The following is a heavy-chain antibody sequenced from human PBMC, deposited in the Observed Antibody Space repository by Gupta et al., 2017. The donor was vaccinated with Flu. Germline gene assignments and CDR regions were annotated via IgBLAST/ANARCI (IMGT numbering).Heavy chain of an antibody. CDR1: GFTLSDYW. Sequence: EVQLVESGGGLVQPGGFLSLSCGASGFTLSDYWMSWVRQAPGRGPELVANINRDGSVINYMDFVRGRFTISRDNAKNAVYFQRNSLRVDDTAVYYCARDVGSGDYDSWGQGTLVTVSS. V-gene: IGHV3-7*01. CDR2: INRDGSVI. CDR3: ARDVGSGDYDS. J-gene: IGHJ5*01. D-gene: IGHD4-17*01.